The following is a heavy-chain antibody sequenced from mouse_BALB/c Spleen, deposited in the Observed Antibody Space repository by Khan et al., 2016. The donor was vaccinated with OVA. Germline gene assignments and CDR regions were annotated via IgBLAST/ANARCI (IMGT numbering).Heavy chain of an antibody. J-gene: IGHJ4*01. D-gene: IGHD2-14*01. CDR1: GYTFTNYG. CDR3: ASGRNDRIYAMDY. CDR2: INTYTGEP. Sequence: QIQLVQSGPELKKPGETVKISCKASGYTFTNYGMNWVKQAPGKGLKWMGWINTYTGEPTYADDFKGRFAFSLETSASTAYLQINNLKNEDTATYFGASGRNDRIYAMDYWGQGTSVTVSS. V-gene: IGHV9-3-1*01.